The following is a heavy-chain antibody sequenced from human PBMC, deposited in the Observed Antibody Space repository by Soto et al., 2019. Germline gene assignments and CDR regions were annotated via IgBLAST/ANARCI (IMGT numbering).Heavy chain of an antibody. D-gene: IGHD6-13*01. CDR3: AKPGIAAAGTSIRWFDP. CDR1: GFTFSSYA. V-gene: IGHV3-23*01. Sequence: EVQLLESGGGLVQPGGSLRLSCAASGFTFSSYAMSWVRQAPGKGREWVSAISGSGGSTYYADSVKGRFTISRDNSKNTLYLQMNSLRAEDTAVYYCAKPGIAAAGTSIRWFDPWGQGTLVTVSS. J-gene: IGHJ5*02. CDR2: ISGSGGST.